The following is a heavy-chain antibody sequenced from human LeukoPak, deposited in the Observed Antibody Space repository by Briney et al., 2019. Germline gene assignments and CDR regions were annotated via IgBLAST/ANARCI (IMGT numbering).Heavy chain of an antibody. CDR1: GFTFSSYW. D-gene: IGHD3-9*01. V-gene: IGHV3-74*01. Sequence: GGSLRLSCAASGFTFSSYWMHWVRQAPGKGLVWVSRINSDGSSTSYADSVRGRFTISRDNAKNSVSLQMNNLRAEDTAVYYCARDATQYLRYGYFDSWGQGILVTVSS. J-gene: IGHJ4*02. CDR3: ARDATQYLRYGYFDS. CDR2: INSDGSST.